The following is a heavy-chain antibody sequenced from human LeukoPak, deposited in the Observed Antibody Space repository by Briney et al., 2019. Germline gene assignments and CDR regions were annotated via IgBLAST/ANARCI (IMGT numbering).Heavy chain of an antibody. CDR3: AKEELWFGELLSHFDY. J-gene: IGHJ4*02. V-gene: IGHV4-39*01. Sequence: SETLSLTCTVSGGSISSSSYYWGWIRQPPGKGLEWIGSIYYSGSTYYNPSLKSRVTISVDTSKNQFSLKLSSVTAADTAVYYCAKEELWFGELLSHFDYWGQGTLVTVSS. CDR2: IYYSGST. CDR1: GGSISSSSYY. D-gene: IGHD3-10*01.